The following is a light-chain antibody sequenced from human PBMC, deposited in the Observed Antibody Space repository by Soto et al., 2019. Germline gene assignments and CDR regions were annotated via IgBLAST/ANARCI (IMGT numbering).Light chain of an antibody. CDR2: AAS. J-gene: IGKJ5*01. CDR3: QQTYSTLSIT. V-gene: IGKV1-39*01. CDR1: ESISRH. Sequence: DIQMTQSPSSLSASVGDRVTITCRASESISRHLNWYQQKPGKAPKILIYAASSLQNGVPSRFRGSGPGTDFTLTITNLQPEDFATYYCQQTYSTLSITFGQGTRL.